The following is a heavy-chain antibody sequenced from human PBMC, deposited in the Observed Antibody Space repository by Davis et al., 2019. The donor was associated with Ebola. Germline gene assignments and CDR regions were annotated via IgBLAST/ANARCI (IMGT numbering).Heavy chain of an antibody. V-gene: IGHV5-51*01. J-gene: IGHJ3*02. Sequence: GESLKISCKTAGYTFTNYWIGWVRQMPGKGLEWMGLIYPGDSDTRYSPSFQGQVTISADKSISTAYLQWRSLKASDTAMEYCARGGDLRNDAFEIWGQGTMVTVSS. D-gene: IGHD3-16*01. CDR1: GYTFTNYW. CDR3: ARGGDLRNDAFEI. CDR2: IYPGDSDT.